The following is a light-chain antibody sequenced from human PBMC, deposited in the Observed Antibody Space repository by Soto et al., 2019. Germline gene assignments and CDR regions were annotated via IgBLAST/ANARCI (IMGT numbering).Light chain of an antibody. CDR3: QQSDSLPRT. V-gene: IGKV1-39*01. Sequence: DIQMTQSPSSLSASVGDRVTITCRASQSISSYLNWYQQKPGKVPKLLIYAASSLQSGVPSRFSGSGSGTDFTLTIRSLPHEDFATYYCQQSDSLPRTFGQGTKVELK. CDR2: AAS. CDR1: QSISSY. J-gene: IGKJ1*01.